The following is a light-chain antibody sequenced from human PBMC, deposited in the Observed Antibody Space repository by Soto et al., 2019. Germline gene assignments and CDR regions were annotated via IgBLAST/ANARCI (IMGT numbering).Light chain of an antibody. J-gene: IGKJ4*01. CDR2: AAS. CDR1: QGISSY. Sequence: AILMSQSPSSLSASTGDRVTITCRASQGISSYLAWYQQKPGKAPKLLIYAASTLQSGVPSRFSGSGSGTDFTLTISCLQSEDFATYYCQQYYSYPLTFGGGTKV. V-gene: IGKV1-8*01. CDR3: QQYYSYPLT.